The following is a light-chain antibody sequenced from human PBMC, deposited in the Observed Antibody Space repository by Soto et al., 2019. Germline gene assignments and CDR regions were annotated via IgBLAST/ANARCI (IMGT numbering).Light chain of an antibody. Sequence: QSVLTQPASVSGSPGQSSTISCTGTSSDVGSYNLVSWYQHHPGKAPKLLIYEGSRRPSGVSNRFSGSQSGNTASLTISGLQADDEAGSYCCSYARSFTSVFGTGTKLTVL. CDR1: SSDVGSYNL. CDR3: CSYARSFTSV. J-gene: IGLJ1*01. V-gene: IGLV2-23*01. CDR2: EGS.